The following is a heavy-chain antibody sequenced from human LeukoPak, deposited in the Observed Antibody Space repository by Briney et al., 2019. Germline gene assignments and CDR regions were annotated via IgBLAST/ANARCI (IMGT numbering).Heavy chain of an antibody. D-gene: IGHD3-10*01. J-gene: IGHJ5*02. V-gene: IGHV1-69*05. CDR3: ARGYGSGSYWWFDP. Sequence: EASVKVSCKASGGTFSSYAISWVRQAPGQGLEWMGGITPIFGTANYAQKFQGRVTITTDESTSTAYMELSSLRSEDTAVYYCARGYGSGSYWWFDPWGQGTLVTVSS. CDR2: ITPIFGTA. CDR1: GGTFSSYA.